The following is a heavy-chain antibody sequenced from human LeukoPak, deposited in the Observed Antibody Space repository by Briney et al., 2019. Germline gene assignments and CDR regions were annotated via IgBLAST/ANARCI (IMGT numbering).Heavy chain of an antibody. J-gene: IGHJ2*01. CDR1: GFTVSSNY. CDR2: IYSGGST. Sequence: GGSLRLSCAASGFTVSSNYMSWVRQAPGKGLEWVSVIYSGGSTYYADSVKGRFTISRDNSNNTLYLQMNSLRAEDTAVCYCAREGPAMVRWYFYLWGRGTLVTVSS. CDR3: AREGPAMVRWYFYL. D-gene: IGHD5-18*01. V-gene: IGHV3-53*01.